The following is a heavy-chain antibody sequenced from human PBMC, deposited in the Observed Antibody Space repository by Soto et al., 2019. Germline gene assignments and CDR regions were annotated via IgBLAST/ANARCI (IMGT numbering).Heavy chain of an antibody. Sequence: TSETLSLTCPFSGGSISSSSYYWGWIRKPPGKGLEWIGSIYYSGSTYYNPSLKSRVTISVDTSKNQFSLKLSSVTAADTAVYYCASAYYGSGSYSFDYWGQGTLVTVSS. CDR3: ASAYYGSGSYSFDY. J-gene: IGHJ4*02. CDR2: IYYSGST. V-gene: IGHV4-39*01. CDR1: GGSISSSSYY. D-gene: IGHD3-10*01.